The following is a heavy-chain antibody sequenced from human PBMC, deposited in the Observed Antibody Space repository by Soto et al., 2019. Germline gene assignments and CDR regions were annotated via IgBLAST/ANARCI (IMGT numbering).Heavy chain of an antibody. J-gene: IGHJ6*02. CDR1: GFIFRNFG. Sequence: GGSLSLSCAASGFIFRNFGMYWVRQAPGKGLEWVVVIWCDGSNEYYADSVKSRFTISKDNSKNTLYLQMNSLRDEDTAVYYSARDDIQGRAVATYGMDVCGQGTTVTVSS. CDR2: IWCDGSNE. D-gene: IGHD6-19*01. CDR3: ARDDIQGRAVATYGMDV. V-gene: IGHV3-33*01.